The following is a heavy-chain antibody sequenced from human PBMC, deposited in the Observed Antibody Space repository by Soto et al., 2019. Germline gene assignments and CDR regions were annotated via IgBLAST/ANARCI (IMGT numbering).Heavy chain of an antibody. CDR1: GFTFTSSA. CDR3: AAGRRVVVAATLPYGMDV. Sequence: QMQLVQSGPEVKKPGTSVKVSCKASGFTFTSSAVQWVRQARGQRLEWIGWIVVGSGNTNYAQKFQERVTITRDMSTSTAYMELSSLRSEDTAVYYCAAGRRVVVAATLPYGMDVWGQGPTVTVSS. J-gene: IGHJ6*02. D-gene: IGHD2-15*01. V-gene: IGHV1-58*01. CDR2: IVVGSGNT.